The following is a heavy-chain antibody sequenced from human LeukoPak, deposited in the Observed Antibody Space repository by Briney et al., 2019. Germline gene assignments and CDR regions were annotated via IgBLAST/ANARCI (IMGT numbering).Heavy chain of an antibody. Sequence: GGSLRLSCAASGFTFSTYAMSWVRQAPGKGLEWVSLIGGSDGRTRYADSVKGRFTISRDNSKNTLYLEMNSLRAEDTAVYYCAKWGYYGSGSYHYYYYGMDVWGQGTTVTVSS. CDR2: IGGSDGRT. D-gene: IGHD3-10*01. J-gene: IGHJ6*02. CDR1: GFTFSTYA. V-gene: IGHV3-23*01. CDR3: AKWGYYGSGSYHYYYYGMDV.